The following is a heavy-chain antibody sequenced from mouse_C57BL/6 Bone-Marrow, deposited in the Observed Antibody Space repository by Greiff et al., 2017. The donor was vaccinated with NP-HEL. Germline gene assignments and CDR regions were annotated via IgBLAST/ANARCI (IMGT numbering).Heavy chain of an antibody. V-gene: IGHV1-66*01. CDR3: AIITTAYFDY. Sequence: VQLQQSGPELVKPGASVKISCKASGYSFTSYYIHWVKQRPGQGLEWIGWIYPGSGNTKYNEKFKGKATLTADTSSSTAYMQLSSLTSEDAAVFYYAIITTAYFDYWGQGTTLTVSS. CDR2: IYPGSGNT. CDR1: GYSFTSYY. J-gene: IGHJ2*01. D-gene: IGHD1-1*01.